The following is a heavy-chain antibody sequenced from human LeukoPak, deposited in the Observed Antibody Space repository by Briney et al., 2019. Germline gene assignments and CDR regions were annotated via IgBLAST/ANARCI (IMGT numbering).Heavy chain of an antibody. CDR1: GFTFSSYS. D-gene: IGHD3-9*01. Sequence: GGTLSRSGAASGFTFSSYSMNWVPQAQGLGLEWVSSISSSSTYIYYADSVKVRFTISRDNTKNSLDLQRNSLRAEDAAVYYWARVPYDILAGYCALDCFDYWGQGTLVTVSS. CDR3: ARVPYDILAGYCALDCFDY. V-gene: IGHV3-21*01. CDR2: ISSSSTYI. J-gene: IGHJ4*02.